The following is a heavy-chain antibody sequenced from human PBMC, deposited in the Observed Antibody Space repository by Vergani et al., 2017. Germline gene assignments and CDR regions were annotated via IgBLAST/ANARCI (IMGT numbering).Heavy chain of an antibody. CDR3: ARLQVIVGATTYYDGMDV. D-gene: IGHD1-26*01. Sequence: EVQLVQSGAEVKKPGATVKISYKVSGYTFTDYYMHWVQQAPGKGREWLVLVDPEDGETIYAEKFQGRVTITADTSTDTAYMELSSLRSEDTAVYYCARLQVIVGATTYYDGMDVWGQGTTVTVSS. CDR1: GYTFTDYY. V-gene: IGHV1-69-2*01. J-gene: IGHJ6*02. CDR2: VDPEDGET.